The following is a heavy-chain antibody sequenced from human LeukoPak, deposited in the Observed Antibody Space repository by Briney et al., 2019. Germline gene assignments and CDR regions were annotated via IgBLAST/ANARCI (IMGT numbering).Heavy chain of an antibody. CDR1: GYTFTNYA. V-gene: IGHV1-18*01. CDR3: ARHFSSGWPLEALDV. D-gene: IGHD6-19*01. CDR2: ISAYNGNT. J-gene: IGHJ3*01. Sequence: GASVKVSCKASGYTFTNYAFSWVRQAPGQGLEWMGRISAYNGNTNYAQKLQGRVTMTTDTSTDTAYMELRSLRFDDTAVYYCARHFSSGWPLEALDVWGQGTLVTVSS.